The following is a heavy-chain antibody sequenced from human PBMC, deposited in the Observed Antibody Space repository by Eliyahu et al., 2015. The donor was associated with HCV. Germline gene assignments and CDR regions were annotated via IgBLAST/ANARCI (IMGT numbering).Heavy chain of an antibody. CDR1: GGSIXTYY. D-gene: IGHD6-19*01. CDR2: IHYSGST. V-gene: IGHV4-59*01. Sequence: QVQLQESGPGLVQPSETLSLTCXVPGGSIXTYYWSWIRQPPGKGLEWIGXIHYSGSTNYNPSLKSRVTIXVDTSKNQFSLKLXSVTAADTAVYYCASGGGGIAVTGTGGWFDPWGQGTLVTVSS. J-gene: IGHJ5*02. CDR3: ASGGGGIAVTGTGGWFDP.